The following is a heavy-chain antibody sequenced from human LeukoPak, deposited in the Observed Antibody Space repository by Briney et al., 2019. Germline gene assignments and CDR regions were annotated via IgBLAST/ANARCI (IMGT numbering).Heavy chain of an antibody. J-gene: IGHJ4*02. CDR2: ISGSGGTT. CDR1: GFTFSSYA. D-gene: IGHD3-9*01. Sequence: GGSLRLSCAASGFTFSSYAMSWVRQGPGKGLEWVSIISGSGGTTYYAEAVKGRCTISRDNSKNTLSLQMNGLRAEDTAAYYCAKANDFLTAVYFDYWGQGSLVTVSS. CDR3: AKANDFLTAVYFDY. V-gene: IGHV3-23*01.